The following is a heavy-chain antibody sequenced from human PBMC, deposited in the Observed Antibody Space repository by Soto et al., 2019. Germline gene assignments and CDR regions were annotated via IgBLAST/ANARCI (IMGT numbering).Heavy chain of an antibody. V-gene: IGHV4-59*12. CDR2: IYHSGST. Sequence: SETLSLTCTVSGDSISTDYWSWIRQSPGKGLEWIGYIYHSGSTYYNPSLKSRVTISVDRSKNQFSLKLSSVTAADTAVYYCARGILAAAGDYYGMDVWGQGTTVTVSS. CDR3: ARGILAAAGDYYGMDV. D-gene: IGHD6-13*01. J-gene: IGHJ6*02. CDR1: GDSISTDY.